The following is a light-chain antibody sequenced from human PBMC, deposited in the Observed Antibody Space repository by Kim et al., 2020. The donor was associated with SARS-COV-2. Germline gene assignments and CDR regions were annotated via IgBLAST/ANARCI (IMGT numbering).Light chain of an antibody. J-gene: IGLJ3*02. CDR2: HDS. CDR3: QAWDSSTRV. Sequence: SYELTQPPSVSVSPGQTASITCPGDKLGDKYACWYQQKPGQSPVLVIYHDSKRPSGIHERFSGSNSGNTATLTISGTQALDEADYYCQAWDSSTRVFGGG. CDR1: KLGDKY. V-gene: IGLV3-1*01.